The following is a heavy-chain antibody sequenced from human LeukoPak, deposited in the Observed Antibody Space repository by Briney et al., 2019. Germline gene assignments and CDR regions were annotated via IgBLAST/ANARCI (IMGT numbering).Heavy chain of an antibody. J-gene: IGHJ4*02. CDR3: ARVGYCSSTSCYSYFDY. Sequence: SVKVSCKASGGTFSSYAISWVRQAPGQGLEWMGGIIPILGTANYAQKFQGRVTITADESTSTAYMELSSLRSEDTAVYYCARVGYCSSTSCYSYFDYWGQGTLVTVSS. CDR2: IIPILGTA. D-gene: IGHD2-2*01. CDR1: GGTFSSYA. V-gene: IGHV1-69*13.